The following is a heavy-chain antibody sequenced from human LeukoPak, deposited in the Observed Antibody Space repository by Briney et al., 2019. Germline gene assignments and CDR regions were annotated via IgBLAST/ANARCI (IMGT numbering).Heavy chain of an antibody. CDR1: GFTFDGYG. J-gene: IGHJ4*02. Sequence: GGSLRLSCAASGFTFDGYGMSWVRQAPGKGLEWVSGINWNGGSTGYADSVKGRFTISRDNAKNSLYLQMNSLRAEDTALYYCARGDTMVRGVISDYWGQGTLVTVSS. CDR3: ARGDTMVRGVISDY. V-gene: IGHV3-20*04. D-gene: IGHD3-10*01. CDR2: INWNGGST.